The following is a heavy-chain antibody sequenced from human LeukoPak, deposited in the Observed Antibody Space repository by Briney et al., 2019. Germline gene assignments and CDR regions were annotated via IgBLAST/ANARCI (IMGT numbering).Heavy chain of an antibody. CDR3: ARGGSGYYPNFDY. D-gene: IGHD3-22*01. Sequence: PSETLSLTCTVSGGSISSYYWSWIRQPPGKGLEWIGYIYYSGSTNYNPSLKSRVTISVDTSKNQFSLKLSSVTAADTAVYYCARGGSGYYPNFDYWGQGTLVTVSS. CDR1: GGSISSYY. J-gene: IGHJ4*02. V-gene: IGHV4-59*01. CDR2: IYYSGST.